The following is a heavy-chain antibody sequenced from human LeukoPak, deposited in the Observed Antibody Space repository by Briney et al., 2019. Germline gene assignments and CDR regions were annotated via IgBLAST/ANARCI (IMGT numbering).Heavy chain of an antibody. V-gene: IGHV4-34*01. D-gene: IGHD3-3*01. CDR3: ARGKGGGQIFGVALGY. CDR2: INHSGST. CDR1: GGSFSGYY. Sequence: RASETLSLTCAVYGGSFSGYYWSWIRQPPGKGLEWIGEINHSGSTNYNPSLKSRVTISVDTSKNQFSLKLSSVTAADTAVYYCARGKGGGQIFGVALGYWGQGTLVTVSS. J-gene: IGHJ4*02.